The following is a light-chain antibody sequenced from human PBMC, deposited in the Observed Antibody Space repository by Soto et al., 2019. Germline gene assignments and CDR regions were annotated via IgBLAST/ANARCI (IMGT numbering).Light chain of an antibody. V-gene: IGLV3-21*02. J-gene: IGLJ2*01. Sequence: SYELTQSPSVSVAPGQTARITCGGNNIDTKNVNWYQQKPGQAPLLVVYDDSDRPSGIPDRFSGSNSRNTATLTISRVEAGDEADFYCQVWDSSTDHVVFGGGTKVTVL. CDR1: NIDTKN. CDR2: DDS. CDR3: QVWDSSTDHVV.